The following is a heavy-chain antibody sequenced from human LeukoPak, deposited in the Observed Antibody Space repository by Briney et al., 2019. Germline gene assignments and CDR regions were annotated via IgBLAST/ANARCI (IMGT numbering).Heavy chain of an antibody. D-gene: IGHD3-10*01. Sequence: HPGGSLRLSCAASGFTFSSYAMSWVRQAPGKGLEWVSAISGSGGSTYYADYVKGRFTISRDNYKNTLYLQMNSLRAEDPAVYYCAKDRVRGVGAIDYWGQGTLVTVFS. J-gene: IGHJ4*02. CDR1: GFTFSSYA. V-gene: IGHV3-23*01. CDR3: AKDRVRGVGAIDY. CDR2: ISGSGGST.